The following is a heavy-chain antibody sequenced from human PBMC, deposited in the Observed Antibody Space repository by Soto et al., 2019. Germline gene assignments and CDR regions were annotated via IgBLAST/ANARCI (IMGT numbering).Heavy chain of an antibody. V-gene: IGHV1-18*01. Sequence: QVQLVQSGAEVKKPGASVKVSCKASGYTFTSYGISWVRQAPGQGLEWMGWISAYNGNTNYAQKLQGRVTMTTDTSTSTAYMELRSLRSEDTAVYYCARDLGYCSGGSCYRRWFDPWGQGTLVTVSS. J-gene: IGHJ5*02. CDR2: ISAYNGNT. CDR3: ARDLGYCSGGSCYRRWFDP. CDR1: GYTFTSYG. D-gene: IGHD2-15*01.